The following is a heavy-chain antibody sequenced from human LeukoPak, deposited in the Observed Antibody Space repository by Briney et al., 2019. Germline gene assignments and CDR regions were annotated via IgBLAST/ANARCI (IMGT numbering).Heavy chain of an antibody. J-gene: IGHJ4*02. CDR2: IRYDGSNK. CDR1: GFTFSSYG. Sequence: GGSLRLSCAAPGFTFSSYGMHWVRQAPGKGLEWVAFIRYDGSNKYYADSVKGRFTISRDNSKNTLYLQMNSLRAEDTAVYYCAKCWSYLFDYWGQGTLVTVSS. V-gene: IGHV3-30*02. CDR3: AKCWSYLFDY. D-gene: IGHD1-26*01.